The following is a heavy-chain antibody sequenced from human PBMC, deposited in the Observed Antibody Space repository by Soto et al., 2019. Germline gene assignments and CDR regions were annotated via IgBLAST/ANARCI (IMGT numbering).Heavy chain of an antibody. D-gene: IGHD3-3*01. CDR1: GFTFSSYA. CDR3: VKGPTYDFWSGYSNWFDP. J-gene: IGHJ5*02. CDR2: ISSNGGST. V-gene: IGHV3-64D*08. Sequence: PGGSLRLSCSASGFTFSSYAMHWVRQAPGKGLEYVSAISSNGGSTYYADSVKGRFTISRDNSKNTLYLQMSSLRAEDTAVYYCVKGPTYDFWSGYSNWFDPWGQGTLVTVSS.